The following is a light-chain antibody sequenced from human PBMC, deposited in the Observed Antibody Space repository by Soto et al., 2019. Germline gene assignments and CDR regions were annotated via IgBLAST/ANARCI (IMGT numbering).Light chain of an antibody. Sequence: EIVLTQSPATLSLSPGEGATLSCRASQSVSSYLAWYQQKPGQAPRLLIYGASTRATAFPARFSGSGSGTEFTLTISSLQSEDFAVYYCQQHDNWPQTFGQGTKVDIK. CDR1: QSVSSY. CDR3: QQHDNWPQT. V-gene: IGKV3-15*01. CDR2: GAS. J-gene: IGKJ1*01.